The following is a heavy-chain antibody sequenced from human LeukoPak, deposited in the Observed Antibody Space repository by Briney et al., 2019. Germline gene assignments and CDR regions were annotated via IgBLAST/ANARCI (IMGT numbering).Heavy chain of an antibody. CDR3: ARALVAGVTLNALDI. CDR2: IRYDGSNK. CDR1: GFTFSSYG. D-gene: IGHD2-15*01. Sequence: GGSLRLSCAASGFTFSSYGMHWVRQAPGKGLEWVAFIRYDGSNKYYADSVKGRFTISRDNSKNTLYLQMNSLRAEDTAVYYCARALVAGVTLNALDIWGRGTMVTVSS. V-gene: IGHV3-30*02. J-gene: IGHJ3*02.